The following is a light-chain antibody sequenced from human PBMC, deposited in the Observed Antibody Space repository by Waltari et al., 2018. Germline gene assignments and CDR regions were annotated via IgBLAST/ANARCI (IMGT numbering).Light chain of an antibody. CDR3: QQYGSSVMYT. V-gene: IGKV3-20*01. CDR2: AAS. J-gene: IGKJ2*01. Sequence: EVVLTQSPGTLSLSPGERATLSCRASQILSRIRLAWYQQKVGQAPRLLIYAASYRATGIPDRFSGGGSGTDFSLIITRVEPEDVTLYYCQQYGSSVMYTFGQGTKLEI. CDR1: QILSRIR.